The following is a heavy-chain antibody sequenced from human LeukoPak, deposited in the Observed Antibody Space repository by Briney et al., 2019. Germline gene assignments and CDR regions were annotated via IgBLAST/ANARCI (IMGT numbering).Heavy chain of an antibody. CDR1: GFTFSSYA. V-gene: IGHV3-30-3*01. J-gene: IGHJ4*02. CDR2: ISYDGSNK. D-gene: IGHD2-2*01. Sequence: GGSLRLSCAASGFTFSSYAMHWGRQDRGKGREGVAVISYDGSNKYYADSVKGRFTISRDNSKNTLYLQMNSLRAEDTAVYYCARDPAIVVVPAANGFDYWGQGTLVTVSS. CDR3: ARDPAIVVVPAANGFDY.